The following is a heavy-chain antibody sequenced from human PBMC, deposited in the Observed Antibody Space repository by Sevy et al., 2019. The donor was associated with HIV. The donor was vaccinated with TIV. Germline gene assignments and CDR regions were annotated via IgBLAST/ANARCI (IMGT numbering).Heavy chain of an antibody. CDR1: GFTFDDYA. V-gene: IGHV3-9*01. CDR2: ISWNSGSI. D-gene: IGHD3-22*01. Sequence: GGSLRLSCAASGFTFDDYAMHWVRQAPGKGLEWVSGISWNSGSIGYAHSVKGRFTISRDNAKNSLYLQMNSLRAEDTALYYCAKVTYPNYYDSSGYYDYWGQGTLVTVSS. J-gene: IGHJ4*02. CDR3: AKVTYPNYYDSSGYYDY.